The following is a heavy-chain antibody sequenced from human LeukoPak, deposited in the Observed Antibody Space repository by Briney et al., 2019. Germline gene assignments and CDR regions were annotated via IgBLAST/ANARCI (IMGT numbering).Heavy chain of an antibody. CDR2: IYYSGST. Sequence: PSETLSLTCSVSGDSISSGSYYWGWIRQPPGKGLEWIGSIYYSGSTYYTPSLKSRVTISVDTPKNQFSLKLSSVTAADTAVYYCARGQQCLANLDYWGQGTLVTVSS. J-gene: IGHJ4*02. CDR1: GDSISSGSYY. V-gene: IGHV4-39*01. CDR3: ARGQQCLANLDY. D-gene: IGHD6-19*01.